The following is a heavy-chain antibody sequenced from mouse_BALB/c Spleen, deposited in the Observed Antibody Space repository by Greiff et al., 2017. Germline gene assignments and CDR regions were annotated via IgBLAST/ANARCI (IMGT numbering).Heavy chain of an antibody. J-gene: IGHJ3*01. Sequence: EVKLVESGGDLVKPGGSLKLSCAASGFTFSSYGMSWVRPTPDKRLEWVATISSGGSYTYYPDSVKGRFTISRDNAKNTLYLQMSSLKSEDTAMYYCARPFEASWFAYWGQGTLVTVSA. D-gene: IGHD6-1*01. CDR2: ISSGGSYT. V-gene: IGHV5-6*01. CDR1: GFTFSSYG. CDR3: ARPFEASWFAY.